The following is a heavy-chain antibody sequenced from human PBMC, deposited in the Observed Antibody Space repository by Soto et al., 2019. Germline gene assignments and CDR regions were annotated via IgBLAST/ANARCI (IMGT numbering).Heavy chain of an antibody. CDR3: ARRIVSTETFDY. V-gene: IGHV4-59*08. Sequence: QVQLQESGPGLVKPSETLSLTCTVSGGSLTSYSWSWIRQPPGKGLEWIGFLYYTGIARYNPFLKSRVTISVDTSKNQFALKLTSVTAADTALYYCARRIVSTETFDYWVQGTLVTVSS. CDR2: LYYTGIA. J-gene: IGHJ4*02. CDR1: GGSLTSYS. D-gene: IGHD5-12*01.